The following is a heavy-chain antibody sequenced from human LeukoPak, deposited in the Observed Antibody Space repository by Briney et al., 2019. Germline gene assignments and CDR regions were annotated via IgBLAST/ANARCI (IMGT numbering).Heavy chain of an antibody. CDR1: GGSISSGGYY. Sequence: SETLSLTCTVSGGSISSGGYYWSWIRQHPGKGLEWIGYIYYSGSTYYNPSLKSRVAISVDTSKNQFSLMLYSVTAADTAVYYCARVDSSTYYSSPWGQGALVTVSS. J-gene: IGHJ5*02. CDR2: IYYSGST. V-gene: IGHV4-31*03. D-gene: IGHD3-22*01. CDR3: ARVDSSTYYSSP.